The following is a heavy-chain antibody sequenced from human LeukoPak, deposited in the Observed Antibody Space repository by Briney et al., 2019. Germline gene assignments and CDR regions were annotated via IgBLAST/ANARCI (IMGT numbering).Heavy chain of an antibody. CDR1: GGSFSGYY. J-gene: IGHJ3*02. D-gene: IGHD3-3*01. V-gene: IGHV4-34*01. CDR2: INHSGST. CDR3: ARSWYDFWSGSSTHDAFDI. Sequence: SETLSLTCAVYGGSFSGYYWSWIRQPPGKGLEWIGEINHSGSTNYNPSLKSRVTISVDTSKNQFSLKLSSVTAADTAVYYCARSWYDFWSGSSTHDAFDIWGQGTMVTVSS.